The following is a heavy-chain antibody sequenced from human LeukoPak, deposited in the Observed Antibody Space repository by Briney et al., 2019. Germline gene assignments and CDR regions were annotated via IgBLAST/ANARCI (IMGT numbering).Heavy chain of an antibody. J-gene: IGHJ6*03. V-gene: IGHV1-8*01. CDR1: GSTFTRYD. D-gene: IGHD2-2*01. CDR2: MNPNSGNT. Sequence: ASVKVSCKASGSTFTRYDINWVRQATGQGLEGMGWMNPNSGNTGYAQKFQGRVTMARNTCISTDYMELSSLRSEDTAVYDCARCGIVPAAFYYYYYYMDVWGKGTTVTVSS. CDR3: ARCGIVPAAFYYYYYYMDV.